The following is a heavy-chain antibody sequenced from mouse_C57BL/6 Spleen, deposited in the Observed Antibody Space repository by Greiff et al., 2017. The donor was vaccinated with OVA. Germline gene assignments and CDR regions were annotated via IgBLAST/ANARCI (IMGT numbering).Heavy chain of an antibody. CDR3: ARKGIYDGYYAMDY. CDR2: IHPNSGST. V-gene: IGHV1-64*01. J-gene: IGHJ4*01. CDR1: GYTFTSYW. D-gene: IGHD2-3*01. Sequence: VQLQQPGAELVKPGASVKLSCKASGYTFTSYWMHWVKQRPGQGLEWIGMIHPNSGSTNYNEKFKSKATLTVDKSSSTAYMQLSSLTSEDSAVYYCARKGIYDGYYAMDYWGQGTSVTVSS.